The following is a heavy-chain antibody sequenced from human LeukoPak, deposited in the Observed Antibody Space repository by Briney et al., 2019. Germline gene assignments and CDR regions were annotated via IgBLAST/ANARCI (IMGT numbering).Heavy chain of an antibody. V-gene: IGHV4-39*07. J-gene: IGHJ4*02. CDR2: IYYSGST. CDR1: GGSITSSSYY. Sequence: SETLSLTCAVSGGSITSSSYYWGWIRQPPGNGLEWIGSIYYSGSTYYNPSLKSRVTISVDTSKNQFSLKLSSVTAADTAVYYCASLYYDSSGYPFDYWGQGTLVTVSS. D-gene: IGHD3-22*01. CDR3: ASLYYDSSGYPFDY.